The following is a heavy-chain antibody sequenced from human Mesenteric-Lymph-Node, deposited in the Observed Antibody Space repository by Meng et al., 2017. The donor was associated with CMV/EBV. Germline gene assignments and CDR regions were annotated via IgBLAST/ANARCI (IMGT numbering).Heavy chain of an antibody. J-gene: IGHJ5*02. CDR3: AKGSSWYNAGLNWFDP. Sequence: GESLKISCAASGFTFSRHSMNWVRQAPGKGLEWVSSISSSSSHIYYADSVEGRFTISRDNAKNSLYLQMNSLRAEDTAVYYCAKGSSWYNAGLNWFDPWGQGTLVTVSS. D-gene: IGHD6-13*01. V-gene: IGHV3-21*01. CDR2: ISSSSSHI. CDR1: GFTFSRHS.